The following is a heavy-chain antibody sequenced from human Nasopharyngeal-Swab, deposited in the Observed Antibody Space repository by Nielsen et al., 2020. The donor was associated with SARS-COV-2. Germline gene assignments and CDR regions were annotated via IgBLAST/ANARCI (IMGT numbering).Heavy chain of an antibody. CDR3: ARPRIAAALPGQNWFDP. Sequence: GESLKISCAASGFTFSSYWMHWVRQAPGKGLVWVSRINSDGSSTNYADSVKGRFTISRDNAKNSLYLQMNSLRAEDTAVYYCARPRIAAALPGQNWFDPWGQGTLVTVSS. J-gene: IGHJ5*02. CDR1: GFTFSSYW. CDR2: INSDGSST. V-gene: IGHV3-74*01. D-gene: IGHD6-13*01.